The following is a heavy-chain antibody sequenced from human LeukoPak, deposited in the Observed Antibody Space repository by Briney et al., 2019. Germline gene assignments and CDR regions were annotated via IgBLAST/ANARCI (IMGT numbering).Heavy chain of an antibody. CDR1: GYSFTSYW. CDR2: IYPGDSDT. J-gene: IGHJ4*02. D-gene: IGHD4-11*01. CDR3: ARHPDYSNYALPNFDY. V-gene: IGHV5-51*01. Sequence: GESLKISCKGSGYSFTSYWIGWVRQMPGKGLEWMGTIYPGDSDTRYSPSFQGQVTISADKSISTAYLQWSSLKASDTAMYYCARHPDYSNYALPNFDYWGQGTLVTISS.